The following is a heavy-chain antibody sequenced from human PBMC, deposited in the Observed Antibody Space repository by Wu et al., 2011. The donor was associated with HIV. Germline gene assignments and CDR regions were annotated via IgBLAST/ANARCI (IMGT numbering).Heavy chain of an antibody. CDR2: IIPIFGTA. Sequence: QVQLVQSGGEVRKPGASVKVSCKTSGYNFRGHYIFWLRQAPGQGLEWMGRIIPIFGTANYAQKFQGRVTITADKSTSTAYMELSSLRSEDRPSYYCARDPFRLPEVVSXRSGXEPGTVSSGVRSAPNPFPPRSPVENSHDL. V-gene: IGHV1-69*06. CDR3: ARDPFRLPEVVSXRSGXEPGTVSSGVRSAPNPFPPRSPVENSHDL. CDR1: GYNFRGHY. J-gene: IGHJ2*01. D-gene: IGHD1-14*01.